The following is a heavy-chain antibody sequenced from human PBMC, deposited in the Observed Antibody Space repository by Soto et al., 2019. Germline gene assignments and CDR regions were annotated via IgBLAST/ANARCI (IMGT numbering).Heavy chain of an antibody. CDR2: IDPSDSHT. D-gene: IGHD3-3*01. J-gene: IGHJ3*01. Sequence: PGESRKISCKVSGYNFIKYWITWARQMPGKGLEWVGRIDPSDSHTFYSPSFQGHVTISVDKSTDTAYLQWSSLEASDTAIYYCARQITTFGVVINAFNVWGQGTMVTVS. CDR3: ARQITTFGVVINAFNV. CDR1: GYNFIKYW. V-gene: IGHV5-10-1*01.